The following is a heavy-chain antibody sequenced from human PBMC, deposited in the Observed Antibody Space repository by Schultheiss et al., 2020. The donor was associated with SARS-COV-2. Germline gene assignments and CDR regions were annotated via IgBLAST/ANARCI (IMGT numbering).Heavy chain of an antibody. CDR2: IKSKTDGGTT. Sequence: GGSLRLSCAASGFTFSNAWMSWVRQAPGKGLEWVGRIKSKTDGGTTDYAAPVKGRFTISRDDSKNTLYLQMNSLRAEDTAVYYCANLGSSSGFDPWGQGTLVTVSS. CDR1: GFTFSNAW. J-gene: IGHJ5*02. CDR3: ANLGSSSGFDP. D-gene: IGHD6-6*01. V-gene: IGHV3-15*01.